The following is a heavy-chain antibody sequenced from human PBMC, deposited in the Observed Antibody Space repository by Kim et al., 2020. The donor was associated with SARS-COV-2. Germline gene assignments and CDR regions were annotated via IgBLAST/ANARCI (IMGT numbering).Heavy chain of an antibody. CDR1: GFTFSSYS. CDR3: ARARTPDYGERGPRSLLKNFDS. J-gene: IGHJ4*02. CDR2: ISSSSSYI. V-gene: IGHV3-21*01. Sequence: GGSLRLSCAASGFTFSSYSMNWVRQAPGKGLEWVSSISSSSSYIYYADSVKGRFTISRDNAKNSLYLQMNSLRAEDTAVYYCARARTPDYGERGPRSLLKNFDSWGQGTLVTVSS. D-gene: IGHD4-17*01.